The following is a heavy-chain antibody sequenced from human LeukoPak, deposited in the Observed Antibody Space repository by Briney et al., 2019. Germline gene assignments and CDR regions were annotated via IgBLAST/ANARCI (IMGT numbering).Heavy chain of an antibody. CDR2: ISSSSSTI. J-gene: IGHJ5*02. D-gene: IGHD6-19*01. V-gene: IGHV3-48*02. CDR3: AGKLAGYSSGRGWFDP. Sequence: GGSLRLSCAASGFTFSSYSMNWVRQAPGKGLEWVSYISSSSSTIYYADSVKGRFTISRDNAKNSLYLQMNSLRDEDTAVYYCAGKLAGYSSGRGWFDPWGQGTLVTVSS. CDR1: GFTFSSYS.